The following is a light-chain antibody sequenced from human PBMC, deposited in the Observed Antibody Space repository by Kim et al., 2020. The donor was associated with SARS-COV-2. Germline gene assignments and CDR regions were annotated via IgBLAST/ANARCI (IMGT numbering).Light chain of an antibody. CDR1: SNNVGNQG. V-gene: IGLV10-54*01. J-gene: IGLJ3*02. CDR2: RNN. Sequence: QAGLTQPPSVSKGLRQTATLTCTGNSNNVGNQGAAWLQQHQGHPPKLLFYRNNNRPSGISERLSASRSGNTASLTITGLQPEDEADYYCSAWDSSLRNWVFGGVTQLTVL. CDR3: SAWDSSLRNWV.